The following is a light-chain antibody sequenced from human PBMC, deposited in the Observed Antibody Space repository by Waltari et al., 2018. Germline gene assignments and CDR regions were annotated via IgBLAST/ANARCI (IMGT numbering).Light chain of an antibody. Sequence: QSVLTQPPSVSGTPGQRVTISCSGSSSNIGNKIGNWYRQVPGTTPKLLIYRNDQRPSGIPDRFSGSKSGTSASLAISGLRSEDEADYFCAAWDDSLNGHWEFGGGTKLTVL. J-gene: IGLJ2*01. CDR3: AAWDDSLNGHWE. CDR2: RND. V-gene: IGLV1-44*01. CDR1: SSNIGNKI.